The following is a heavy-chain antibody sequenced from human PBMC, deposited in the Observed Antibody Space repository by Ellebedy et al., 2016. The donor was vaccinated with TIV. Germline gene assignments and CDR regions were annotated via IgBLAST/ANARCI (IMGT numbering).Heavy chain of an antibody. D-gene: IGHD2-2*01. CDR1: GFTFTQYW. CDR3: ARGSGYCSSTSCSGETD. J-gene: IGHJ4*02. CDR2: INSDGSST. Sequence: GESLKISCAASGFTFTQYWLHWVRQAPGKGPVWVPRINSDGSSTTYADSAKGRFTISRDNAKNTLHLQMNSLRAEDTAVYYCARGSGYCSSTSCSGETDWGQGTPVTVSS. V-gene: IGHV3-74*01.